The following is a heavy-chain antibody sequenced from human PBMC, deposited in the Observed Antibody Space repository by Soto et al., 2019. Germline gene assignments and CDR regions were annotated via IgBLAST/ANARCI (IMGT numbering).Heavy chain of an antibody. CDR1: GFTFNNYA. Sequence: EVQLLESGGGLVQPGGSLRLSCAASGFTFNNYAMTWDRQAPGKGLEWVSAISGGGDTTSYADSVKGRFTVSRDGSKNMLYLQMSSLRAEDTALYYCAKGRGGSGSLTPRVDFWGQGTLVTVSS. D-gene: IGHD3-10*01. V-gene: IGHV3-23*01. CDR2: ISGGGDTT. J-gene: IGHJ4*02. CDR3: AKGRGGSGSLTPRVDF.